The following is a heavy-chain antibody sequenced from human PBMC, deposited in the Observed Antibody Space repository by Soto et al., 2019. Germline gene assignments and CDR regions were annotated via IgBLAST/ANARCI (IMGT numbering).Heavy chain of an antibody. CDR3: GRDGALGDTAVVDS. D-gene: IGHD5-18*01. J-gene: IGHJ4*02. CDR2: IWYDGSNK. V-gene: IGHV3-33*01. CDR1: GFTFSTYG. Sequence: QVQLVESGGGVVQPGKSLRLSCAASGFTFSTYGMHWVRQAPGKGLEWVAVIWYDGSNKYHGDSLKGRFTISRDNSKNTLYLQINNLRAVDTAVYYCGRDGALGDTAVVDSWGQGTRVTVSS.